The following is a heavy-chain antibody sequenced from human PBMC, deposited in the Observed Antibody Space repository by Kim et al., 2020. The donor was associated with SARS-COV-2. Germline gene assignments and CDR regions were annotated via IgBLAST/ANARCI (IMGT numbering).Heavy chain of an antibody. D-gene: IGHD3-10*01. V-gene: IGHV4-34*01. Sequence: SETLSLTCAVYGGSFSGYYWSWIRQPPGKGLEWIGEINHSGSTNYNPSLKSRVTISVDTSKNQFSLKLSSVTAADTAVYYCARGPYYYGSGSYRNWFDP. CDR3: ARGPYYYGSGSYRNWFDP. J-gene: IGHJ5*02. CDR2: INHSGST. CDR1: GGSFSGYY.